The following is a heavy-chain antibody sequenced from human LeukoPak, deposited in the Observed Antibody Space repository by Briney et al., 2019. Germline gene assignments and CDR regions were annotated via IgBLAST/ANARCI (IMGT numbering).Heavy chain of an antibody. J-gene: IGHJ4*02. CDR1: GHSTTRGYY. V-gene: IGHV4-38-2*01. CDR3: ARVLSVPYLLDS. CDR2: FFQSHRS. D-gene: IGHD3-10*01. Sequence: SETLSLTCAIYGHSTTRGYYWAWFRQSPGKGLEWIATFFQSHRSFYNASLESRVTVSLDTSKSQFSLNLTSVTAADTAVYYCARVLSVPYLLDSWGRGTQVTVSS.